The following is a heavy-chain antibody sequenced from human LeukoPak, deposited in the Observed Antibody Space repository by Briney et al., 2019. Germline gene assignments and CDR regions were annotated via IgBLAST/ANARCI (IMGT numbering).Heavy chain of an antibody. CDR2: INPNSGGT. CDR3: ARDRENYDFWSGYWSYYYYMDV. Sequence: ASVKVSCKASGYTFTGYYMHWVRQAPGQGLEWMGWINPNSGGTNYAQKFQGRVTMTTDTSTSTAYMELRSLRSDDTAVYYCARDRENYDFWSGYWSYYYYMDVWGKGTTVTVSS. V-gene: IGHV1-2*02. CDR1: GYTFTGYY. D-gene: IGHD3-3*01. J-gene: IGHJ6*03.